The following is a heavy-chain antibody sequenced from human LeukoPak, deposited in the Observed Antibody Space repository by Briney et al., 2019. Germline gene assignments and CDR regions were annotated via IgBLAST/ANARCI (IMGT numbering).Heavy chain of an antibody. CDR1: GFTFSSYE. V-gene: IGHV3-48*03. CDR2: ISSSGSTI. CDR3: ARDLLNCGGDC. D-gene: IGHD2-21*01. Sequence: QPGGSLILSCAASGFTFSSYEMNWVRQAPGKGLEWVSYISSSGSTIYYADSVKGRFTISRDNAKDSLYLQMNSLRAEDTAVYYCARDLLNCGGDCWGQGTLVTVSS. J-gene: IGHJ4*02.